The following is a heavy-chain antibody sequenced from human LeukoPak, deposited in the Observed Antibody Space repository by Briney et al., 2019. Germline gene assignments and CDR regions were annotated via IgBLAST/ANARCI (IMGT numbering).Heavy chain of an antibody. Sequence: ASVKVSCKASGYTFTGYYMHWVRQAPGQGLEWMGWTNPNSGGTNNAQKFQGRVTMTRDTSISTAYMELSRLRSDDTAVYYCARETMVRGVIYYYYYMDVWGKGTTVTVSS. CDR1: GYTFTGYY. V-gene: IGHV1-2*02. J-gene: IGHJ6*03. CDR3: ARETMVRGVIYYYYYMDV. D-gene: IGHD3-10*01. CDR2: TNPNSGGT.